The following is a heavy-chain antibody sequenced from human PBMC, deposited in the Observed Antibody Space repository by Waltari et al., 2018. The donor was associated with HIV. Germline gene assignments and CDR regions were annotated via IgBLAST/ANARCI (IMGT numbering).Heavy chain of an antibody. CDR2: IRSKAYGGTT. V-gene: IGHV3-49*03. D-gene: IGHD2-2*01. CDR3: TTSSTSWGYWFDP. J-gene: IGHJ5*02. Sequence: EVQLVESGGGLVQPGRSLRLSCTASGFTFGVYAMSWFRQAPGKGLEWVGFIRSKAYGGTTEYAASVKGRFTISRDDSKSIAYLQMNSLKTEDTAVYYCTTSSTSWGYWFDPWGQGTLVTVSS. CDR1: GFTFGVYA.